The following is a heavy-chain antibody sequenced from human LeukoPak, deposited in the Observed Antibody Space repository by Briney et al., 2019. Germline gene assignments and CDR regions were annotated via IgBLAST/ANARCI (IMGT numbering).Heavy chain of an antibody. J-gene: IGHJ5*02. CDR2: IHPGDSDT. V-gene: IGHV5-51*01. CDR1: GYMFTNYW. D-gene: IGHD5-24*01. CDR3: ARLSAPMDWFDP. Sequence: GESLKISCKGSGYMFTNYWIGWVRQVPGKGLEWMGIIHPGDSDTRYSPSLQGQVTISADKSISTAYLQWSSLKASDTAMYYCARLSAPMDWFDPWGQGTLVTVSS.